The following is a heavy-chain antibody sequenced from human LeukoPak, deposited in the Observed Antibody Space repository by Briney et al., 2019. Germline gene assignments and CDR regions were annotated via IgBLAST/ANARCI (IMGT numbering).Heavy chain of an antibody. Sequence: SETLSLTCTVSGGSISSSSYYWGWIRQPPGKGLEWIGSIYYSGSTYYNPSLKSRVTISVDTSKNQFSLKLSSVTAADTAVYYCARGGISRFYDILTGYTASHDDWFGPWGQGTLVTVSS. CDR2: IYYSGST. D-gene: IGHD3-9*01. V-gene: IGHV4-39*01. CDR1: GGSISSSSYY. CDR3: ARGGISRFYDILTGYTASHDDWFGP. J-gene: IGHJ5*02.